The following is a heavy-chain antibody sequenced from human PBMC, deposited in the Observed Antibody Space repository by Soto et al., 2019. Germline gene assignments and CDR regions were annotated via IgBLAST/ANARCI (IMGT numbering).Heavy chain of an antibody. CDR2: ILDDGSKK. V-gene: IGHV3-30*03. CDR1: GFNLNTYG. CDR3: VRDLALMADY. Sequence: VQLLESGGGVVHPGGSLRLSCVASGFNLNTYGIYWVRQAPGKGLQWVAQILDDGSKKHYADSVRGRFTITRDNSKNTVYLQIDRLRVDDTGMYYCVRDLALMADYWGQGTLVTVSS. D-gene: IGHD3-16*01. J-gene: IGHJ4*02.